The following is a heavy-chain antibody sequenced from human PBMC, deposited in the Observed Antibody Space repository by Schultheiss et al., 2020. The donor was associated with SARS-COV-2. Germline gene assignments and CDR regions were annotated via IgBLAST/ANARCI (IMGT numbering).Heavy chain of an antibody. Sequence: SETLSLTCTVSGGSIRSGGYYWSWIRQPAGKGLEWIGRIYTSGSTYYNPSLKSGVTISVDTSKNQFSLKLSSVTAADTAVYYCARLAYSYDSSGYLLAPTFDYWGQGTMVTVSS. V-gene: IGHV4-61*02. J-gene: IGHJ4*02. D-gene: IGHD3-22*01. CDR3: ARLAYSYDSSGYLLAPTFDY. CDR2: IYTSGST. CDR1: GGSIRSGGYY.